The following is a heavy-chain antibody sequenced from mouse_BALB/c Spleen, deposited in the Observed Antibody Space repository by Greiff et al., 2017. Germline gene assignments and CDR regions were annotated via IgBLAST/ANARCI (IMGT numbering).Heavy chain of an antibody. Sequence: EVKVVESGGGLVQPGGSRKLSCAASGFTFSSFGMHWVRQAPEKGLEWVAYISSGSSTIYYADTVKGRFTISRDNPKNTLFLQMTSLRSEDTAMYYCARTGRYDYYFDYWGQGTTLTVSS. CDR2: ISSGSSTI. CDR1: GFTFSSFG. J-gene: IGHJ2*01. CDR3: ARTGRYDYYFDY. V-gene: IGHV5-17*02. D-gene: IGHD2-14*01.